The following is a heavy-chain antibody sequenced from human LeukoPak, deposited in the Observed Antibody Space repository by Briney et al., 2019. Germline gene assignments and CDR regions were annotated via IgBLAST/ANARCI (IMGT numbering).Heavy chain of an antibody. Sequence: ASVKVSCKASGYTFTGYYMHWVRQAPGKGLAWMGWMDPNSGDTHYAQKFQDRVTMTRDTSVSTAYMELSRVRSDDTAVYYCAREEVNYGRYSEALDYWGQGTLVTVSS. D-gene: IGHD3-16*01. J-gene: IGHJ4*02. CDR3: AREEVNYGRYSEALDY. CDR2: MDPNSGDT. CDR1: GYTFTGYY. V-gene: IGHV1-2*02.